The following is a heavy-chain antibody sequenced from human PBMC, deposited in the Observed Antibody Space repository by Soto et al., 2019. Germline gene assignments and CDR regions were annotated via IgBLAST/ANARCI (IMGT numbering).Heavy chain of an antibody. CDR3: ARDRLVVPAAMFPPWNAFDI. V-gene: IGHV4-4*02. D-gene: IGHD2-2*01. J-gene: IGHJ3*02. CDR1: GGSISSSNW. CDR2: IYHSGST. Sequence: SETLSLTCAVSGGSISSSNWWSWVRQPPGKGLEWIGEIYHSGSTNYNPSLKSRATISVDKSKNQFSLKLSSVTAADTAVYYCARDRLVVPAAMFPPWNAFDIWGQGTMVTVSS.